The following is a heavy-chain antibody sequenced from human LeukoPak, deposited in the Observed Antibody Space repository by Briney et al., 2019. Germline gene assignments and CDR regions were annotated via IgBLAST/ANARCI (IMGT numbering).Heavy chain of an antibody. J-gene: IGHJ4*02. V-gene: IGHV7-4-1*02. Sequence: ASVKVSCKASGYTFTSYAMNWVRQAPGQGLEWMGWINTNTGNPTYAQGFTGRFVFSLDTSVSTAYLQISSLKAEDTAVYYCSRDLGNSNPYYGSGSETFPPHFDYWGQGTLVTVSS. CDR1: GYTFTSYA. CDR2: INTNTGNP. CDR3: SRDLGNSNPYYGSGSETFPPHFDY. D-gene: IGHD3-10*01.